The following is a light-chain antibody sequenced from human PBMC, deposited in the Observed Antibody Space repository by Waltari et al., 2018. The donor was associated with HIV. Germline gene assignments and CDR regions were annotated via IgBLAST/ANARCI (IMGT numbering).Light chain of an antibody. CDR2: SGN. V-gene: IGLV7-43*01. CDR1: TGAVPTSSY. Sequence: VVTQEPSLTVSPGGTVTLTCASSTGAVPTSSYASWFQERPGQSPRSLIYSGNRRYFWTPDLISGSLLGSKATLTLFGVQPEDEADYYRLLYYGGRQPTWVFGGGTKLTVL. CDR3: LLYYGGRQPTWV. J-gene: IGLJ3*02.